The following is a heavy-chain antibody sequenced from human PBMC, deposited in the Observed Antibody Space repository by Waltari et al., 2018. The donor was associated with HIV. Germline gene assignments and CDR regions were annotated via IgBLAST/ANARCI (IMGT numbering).Heavy chain of an antibody. Sequence: QLQLLQSGAEVIKPGASVKVSCKASGDLFKNNDINRVRHVPGQGLDWVGHVPEQGRWGRGWMSPTSGKTGYAQAFEGRLTMTRNIFTNTVFLELRSLRPHDTGIYYCTAARPGALIGDSWGQGTLVNVSS. D-gene: IGHD2-8*01. CDR1: GDLFKNND. J-gene: IGHJ5*02. V-gene: IGHV1-8*02. CDR3: TAARPGALIGDS. CDR2: MSPTSGKT.